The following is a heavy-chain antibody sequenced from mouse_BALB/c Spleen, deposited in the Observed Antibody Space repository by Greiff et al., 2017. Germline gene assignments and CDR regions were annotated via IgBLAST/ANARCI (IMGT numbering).Heavy chain of an antibody. J-gene: IGHJ2*01. V-gene: IGHV5-9-4*01. CDR2: ISSGGSYT. Sequence: EVKVVESGGGLVKPGGSLKLSCAASGFTFSSYAMSWVRQSPEKRLEWVAEISSGGSYTYYPDTVTGRFTISRDNAKNTLYLEMSSLRSEDTAMYYCARTKLDAFDYWGQGTTLTVSS. CDR3: ARTKLDAFDY. CDR1: GFTFSSYA. D-gene: IGHD4-1*01.